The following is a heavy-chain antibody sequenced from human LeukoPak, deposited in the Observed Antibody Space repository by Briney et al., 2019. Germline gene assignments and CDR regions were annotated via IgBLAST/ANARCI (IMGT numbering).Heavy chain of an antibody. CDR2: ISAYNGNT. CDR1: GYTFTSYG. D-gene: IGHD3-9*01. J-gene: IGHJ3*02. V-gene: IGHV1-18*01. Sequence: GASVKVSCKASGYTFTSYGISWVRQAPGQGLEWMGWISAYNGNTNYAQKLQGRVTMTTDTSTSTAYMELRSLRSDDTAAYYCAVLARASDAPYYDILTGYFVDAFDIWGQGTMVTVSS. CDR3: AVLARASDAPYYDILTGYFVDAFDI.